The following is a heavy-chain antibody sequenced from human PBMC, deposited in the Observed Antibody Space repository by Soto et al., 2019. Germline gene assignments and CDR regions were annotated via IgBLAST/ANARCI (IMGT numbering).Heavy chain of an antibody. V-gene: IGHV1-18*04. CDR1: GYTFTTSG. J-gene: IGHJ4*01. D-gene: IGHD4-17*01. CDR3: ARVVKAGDYGDYGRYYFDY. CDR2: ISAYSGNT. Sequence: QVQLVQSGAEVKKPGASVKVSCKASGYTFTTSGITWVRQAPGQGLEWMGWISAYSGNTNYAQKLHGRLTVTTDTSTNTAYMDLRSLRSDDTAVYYCARVVKAGDYGDYGRYYFDYWGHGTLVTVSS.